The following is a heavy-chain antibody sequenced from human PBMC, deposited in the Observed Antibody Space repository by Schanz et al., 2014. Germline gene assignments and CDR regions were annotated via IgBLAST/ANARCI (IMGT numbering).Heavy chain of an antibody. V-gene: IGHV3-33*06. Sequence: QVQLVESGGGVVQPGRSLRLSCVASGFTFSSYDVFWVRQAPGKGLEWVAFINSDGTKRFYADSVKSRFTISRDNSRNTLYLQMNSLRAEDTAVYYCAKTPREYCNYDSCPNWFDSWGQGTLVTASS. J-gene: IGHJ5*01. CDR3: AKTPREYCNYDSCPNWFDS. D-gene: IGHD2-15*01. CDR2: INSDGTKR. CDR1: GFTFSSYD.